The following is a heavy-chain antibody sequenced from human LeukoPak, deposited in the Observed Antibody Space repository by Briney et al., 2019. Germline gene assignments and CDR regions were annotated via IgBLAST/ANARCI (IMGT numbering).Heavy chain of an antibody. J-gene: IGHJ4*02. D-gene: IGHD6-6*01. CDR3: ARRAVGPYSSSSYYFDY. CDR1: GYTFTSYG. V-gene: IGHV1-18*01. Sequence: ASVKVSCKASGYTFTSYGISWVRQAPGQGLEWMGWISAYNGNTNYAQKLQGRVTMTTDTSTSTAYMELWSLRSDDTAVYYCARRAVGPYSSSSYYFDYWGQGTLVTVSS. CDR2: ISAYNGNT.